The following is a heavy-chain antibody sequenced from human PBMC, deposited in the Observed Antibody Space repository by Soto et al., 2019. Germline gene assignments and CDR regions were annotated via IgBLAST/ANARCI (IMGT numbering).Heavy chain of an antibody. CDR3: ARFPGYSSSPNYYYFGMDV. J-gene: IGHJ6*02. CDR2: ISSNGGST. D-gene: IGHD6-13*01. V-gene: IGHV3-64*01. CDR1: RFTFSNYA. Sequence: PGGSLRLSCAASRFTFSNYAMHWVRQAPGKGLEYVSAISSNGGSTYYANSVKGRFTISRDNSKNTLYLQMGSLRAEDMAVYYCARFPGYSSSPNYYYFGMDVWGQGTTVTVSS.